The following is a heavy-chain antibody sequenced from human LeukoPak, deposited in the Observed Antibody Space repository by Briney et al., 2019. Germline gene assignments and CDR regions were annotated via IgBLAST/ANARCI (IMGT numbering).Heavy chain of an antibody. D-gene: IGHD6-13*01. J-gene: IGHJ4*02. CDR3: ARLNDLDSSVLHHFDH. CDR1: GGSISHYY. V-gene: IGHV4-59*08. Sequence: SETLSLTCTVSGGSISHYYWSWIRQPPGKGLEWIAYINYSGNTDYNPSLKSRVTISVDTSKNHFSLKLNSVTAADTTVYYCARLNDLDSSVLHHFDHWGQGTLVTVSS. CDR2: INYSGNT.